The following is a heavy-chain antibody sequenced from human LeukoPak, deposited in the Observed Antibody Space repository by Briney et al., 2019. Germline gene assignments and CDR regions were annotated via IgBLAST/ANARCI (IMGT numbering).Heavy chain of an antibody. D-gene: IGHD2-2*01. CDR2: IYYSGST. V-gene: IGHV4-59*08. J-gene: IGHJ4*02. CDR1: GGSISSYY. Sequence: SETLSLTCTVSGGSISSYYWSWIRQPPGKGLEWIGYIYYSGSTNYNPSLKSRVTISVDTSKNQFSLKLSSVTAADTAVYYCARHYHYCSSTSCPYYFDYWGQGTLVTVSS. CDR3: ARHYHYCSSTSCPYYFDY.